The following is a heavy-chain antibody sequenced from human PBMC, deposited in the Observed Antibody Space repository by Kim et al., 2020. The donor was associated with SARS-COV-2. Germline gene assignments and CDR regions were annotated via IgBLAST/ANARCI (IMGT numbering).Heavy chain of an antibody. D-gene: IGHD5-12*01. CDR2: IRSRPYGGTT. J-gene: IGHJ4*02. Sequence: GGSLRLSCTISGFSLGDFGLSWIRQAPGKGLEWVGLIRSRPYGGTTEYAASVKGRFTISRDDSKSIAYLQMNSLKTEDTAVYYCSRESGYDGSDYWGQGT. V-gene: IGHV3-49*03. CDR1: GFSLGDFG. CDR3: SRESGYDGSDY.